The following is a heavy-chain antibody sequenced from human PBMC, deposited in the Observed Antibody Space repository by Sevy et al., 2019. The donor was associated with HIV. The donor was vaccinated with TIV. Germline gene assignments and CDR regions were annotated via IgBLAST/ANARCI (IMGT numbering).Heavy chain of an antibody. V-gene: IGHV3-23*01. CDR1: GFIFSSYD. CDR2: ISAGGGTT. Sequence: GGSLRLSCAVSGFIFSSYDMRWVRQAPGKGLEWVSGISAGGGTTYYADSVKDRFTISRDNFKNILYLQMNSLRVEDTAVYFCSKDPYCSGRGCLDVYDFWGQGTVVTVSS. CDR3: SKDPYCSGRGCLDVYDF. D-gene: IGHD2-15*01. J-gene: IGHJ4*03.